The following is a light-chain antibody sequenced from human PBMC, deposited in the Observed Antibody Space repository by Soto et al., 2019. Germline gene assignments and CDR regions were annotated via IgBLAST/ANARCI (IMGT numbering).Light chain of an antibody. Sequence: EVVMTQSPATLSVSPGERATLSCRASQSVTSNYLAWYQQKPGQAPRLLIYGVSSRATGVPNRVSGSGSGTDSTLTISRLEPEDFAVYYRQRYTDWPLTFGQGTKVEVK. CDR1: QSVTSNY. CDR3: QRYTDWPLT. CDR2: GVS. V-gene: IGKV3-20*01. J-gene: IGKJ1*01.